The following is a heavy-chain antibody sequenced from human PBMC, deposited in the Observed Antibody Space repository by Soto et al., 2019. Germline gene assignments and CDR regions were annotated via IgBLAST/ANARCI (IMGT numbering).Heavy chain of an antibody. CDR2: INPNSGGT. D-gene: IGHD2-2*03. V-gene: IGHV1-2*04. CDR1: GYTFTGYY. J-gene: IGHJ4*02. CDR3: ARDGDCSSTSCPLDY. Sequence: ASVKVSCKASGYTFTGYYMHWVRQAPGQGLEWMGWINPNSGGTNYAQKFQGWVTMTRDTSISTAYMELSRLRSDDTAVYYCARDGDCSSTSCPLDYWGQGTLVTVSS.